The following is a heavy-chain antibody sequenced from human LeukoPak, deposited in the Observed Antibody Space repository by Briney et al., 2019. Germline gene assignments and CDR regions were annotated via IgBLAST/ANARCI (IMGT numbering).Heavy chain of an antibody. Sequence: PGGSLRLSCAASGFTFSSYAMSWVRQAPGKGLEWVSAISGSGGSTYYADSVKSRFTISRDNSKNTLYLQMNSLRAEDTAVYYCARAPYDFWSGYYLGFDYWGQGTLVTVSS. V-gene: IGHV3-23*01. D-gene: IGHD3-3*01. J-gene: IGHJ4*02. CDR3: ARAPYDFWSGYYLGFDY. CDR1: GFTFSSYA. CDR2: ISGSGGST.